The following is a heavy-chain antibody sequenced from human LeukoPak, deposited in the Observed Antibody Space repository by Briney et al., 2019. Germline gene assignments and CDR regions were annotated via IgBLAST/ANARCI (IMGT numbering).Heavy chain of an antibody. CDR2: ISGSGGST. Sequence: GGSLRLSCAASGFTFSSYAMYWVRQAPGKGLEWVSGISGSGGSTHYADSVKGRFTISRDNSKNTVYLQMNSLRAEDTAVYYCAKTTTGYSSGRFPGWPVDYWGQGTLVTVSS. D-gene: IGHD6-19*01. CDR3: AKTTTGYSSGRFPGWPVDY. V-gene: IGHV3-23*01. J-gene: IGHJ4*02. CDR1: GFTFSSYA.